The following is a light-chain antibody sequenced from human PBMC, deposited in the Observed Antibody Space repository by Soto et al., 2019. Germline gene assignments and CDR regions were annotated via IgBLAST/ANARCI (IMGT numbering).Light chain of an antibody. CDR1: HGISND. CDR3: QKYNSAPLT. Sequence: DSQMTQSPSSLSASVGDRVTITCRASHGISNDLAWYQQKPGKVPKLLIYAASTLQSGVPSRFSGSGSGTDFTLTISSLQPEDVATYYCQKYNSAPLTFGGGTKVEIK. V-gene: IGKV1-27*01. CDR2: AAS. J-gene: IGKJ4*01.